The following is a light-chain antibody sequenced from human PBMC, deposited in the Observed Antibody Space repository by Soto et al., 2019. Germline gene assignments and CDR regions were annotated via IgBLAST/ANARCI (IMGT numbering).Light chain of an antibody. CDR2: DVT. Sequence: QSALTQPRSVSGSPGQAVTISCTGTSSDVGGYDYVSWYQQHPGKAPKLRIYDVTKRPSGVPDRFSGSRSGNTASLAISGAQDEDDADYYCCSYAGNYTFYVFGTGTKLTVL. J-gene: IGLJ1*01. CDR1: SSDVGGYDY. CDR3: CSYAGNYTFYV. V-gene: IGLV2-11*01.